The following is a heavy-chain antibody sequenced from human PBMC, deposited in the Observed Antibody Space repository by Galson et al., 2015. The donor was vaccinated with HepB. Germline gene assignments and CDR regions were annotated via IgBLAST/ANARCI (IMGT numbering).Heavy chain of an antibody. CDR3: ARDFGIAAAGTLSDQYYYYGMDV. V-gene: IGHV3-33*01. Sequence: SLRLSCAASGFTFSSYGMHWVRQAPGKGLEWVAVIWYDGSNKYYADSVKGRFTISRDNSKNTLYLQMNSLRAEDTAVYYCARDFGIAAAGTLSDQYYYYGMDVWGQGTTVTVSS. D-gene: IGHD6-13*01. J-gene: IGHJ6*02. CDR2: IWYDGSNK. CDR1: GFTFSSYG.